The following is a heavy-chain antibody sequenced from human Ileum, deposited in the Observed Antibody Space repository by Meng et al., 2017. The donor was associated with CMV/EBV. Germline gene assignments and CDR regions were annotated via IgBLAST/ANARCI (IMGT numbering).Heavy chain of an antibody. CDR2: ISGHGIST. V-gene: IGHV3-21*01. CDR1: GFTFSTYG. Sequence: GESLKISCAASGFTFSTYGMSWVRQAPGKGLEWVSSISGHGISTYDADSVKGRFTISRDNAKNSLYLQMNSLRAEDTAVYYCATYSKDSLDIWGQGTMVTVSS. CDR3: ATYSKDSLDI. D-gene: IGHD4-11*01. J-gene: IGHJ3*02.